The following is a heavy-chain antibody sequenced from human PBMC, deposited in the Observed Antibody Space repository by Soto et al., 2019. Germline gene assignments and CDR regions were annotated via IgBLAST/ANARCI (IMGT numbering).Heavy chain of an antibody. CDR3: AKQPYYDFWSGYNNGMDV. J-gene: IGHJ6*02. CDR1: GFTFSNYA. Sequence: EVQLLESGGGLVQPGGSLRLSCAASGFTFSNYAMSWVRQAPGEGLEWVSGISGSGGSTYYADSVKGRFTISRDNSKNTLYLQMNSLRAEDTAVYYCAKQPYYDFWSGYNNGMDVWGQGTTVTVS. V-gene: IGHV3-23*01. D-gene: IGHD3-3*01. CDR2: ISGSGGST.